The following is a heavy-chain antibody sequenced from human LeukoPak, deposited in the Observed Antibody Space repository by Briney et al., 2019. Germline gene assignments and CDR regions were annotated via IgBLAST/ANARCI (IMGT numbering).Heavy chain of an antibody. CDR2: INSDGTST. CDR1: GFPFGSYW. V-gene: IGHV3-74*01. CDR3: ADGPGYSYFYGMDV. D-gene: IGHD1-14*01. Sequence: GGSLRLSCAASGFPFGSYWMHWVRQAPGKGLVWVSLINSDGTSTNYADSVKGRFTISRDNAKNTLYLQMNSLTAEDTAVYYCADGPGYSYFYGMDVWGQGTLVTVSS. J-gene: IGHJ6*02.